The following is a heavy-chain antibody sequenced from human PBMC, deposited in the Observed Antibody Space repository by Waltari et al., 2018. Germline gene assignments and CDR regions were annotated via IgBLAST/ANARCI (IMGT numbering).Heavy chain of an antibody. Sequence: QVQLQQWGAGLLKPSETLSLTCAVYGGSFSGYYWSWIRQPPGNGLEWIGEINHSGSTNYNPSLKSRVTISVDTSKNQFSLKLSSVTAADTAVYYCARVRTGITIFGVVIMHWFDPWGQGTLVTVSS. J-gene: IGHJ5*02. CDR2: INHSGST. D-gene: IGHD3-3*01. CDR3: ARVRTGITIFGVVIMHWFDP. CDR1: GGSFSGYY. V-gene: IGHV4-34*01.